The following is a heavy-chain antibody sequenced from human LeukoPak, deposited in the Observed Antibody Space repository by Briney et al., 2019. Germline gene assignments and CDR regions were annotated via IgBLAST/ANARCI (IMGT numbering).Heavy chain of an antibody. D-gene: IGHD6-19*01. Sequence: GGSLRLSXAASGFTFSNAWMSWVRRAPGKGLEWVGRIKSKTDGGTTDYAAPVKGRFTISRDDSKNTLYLQMNSLKTEDTAVYYCTTDPQWLAADYWGQGTLVTVSS. CDR2: IKSKTDGGTT. CDR3: TTDPQWLAADY. J-gene: IGHJ4*02. CDR1: GFTFSNAW. V-gene: IGHV3-15*01.